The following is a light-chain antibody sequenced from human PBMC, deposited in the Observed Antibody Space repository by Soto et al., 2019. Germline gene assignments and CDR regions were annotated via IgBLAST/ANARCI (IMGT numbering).Light chain of an antibody. CDR2: KAS. CDR1: QTISSW. Sequence: DIQMTQSPSTLSGSVGDRFTITCVASQTISSWLAWYQQKPGKAPKLLIYKASTLKSGVPSRFSGSGSGTEFTLTISSLQPDDFATYYCQPYNSYSEAVGPVTQVEIK. V-gene: IGKV1-5*03. J-gene: IGKJ1*01. CDR3: QPYNSYSEA.